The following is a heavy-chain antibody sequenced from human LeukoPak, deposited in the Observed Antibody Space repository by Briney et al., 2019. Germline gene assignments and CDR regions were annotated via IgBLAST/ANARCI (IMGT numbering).Heavy chain of an antibody. V-gene: IGHV1-69*04. CDR3: ARGYSYGYVDY. J-gene: IGHJ4*02. CDR2: IVPILGIA. D-gene: IGHD5-18*01. CDR1: GGTFSSYA. Sequence: SVKVSCKASGGTFSSYAISWVRQAPGQGLEWMGRIVPILGIANYAQKFQGRVTITADKSTSTAYMELSSLRSEDTAVYYCARGYSYGYVDYWGQGTLVTVSS.